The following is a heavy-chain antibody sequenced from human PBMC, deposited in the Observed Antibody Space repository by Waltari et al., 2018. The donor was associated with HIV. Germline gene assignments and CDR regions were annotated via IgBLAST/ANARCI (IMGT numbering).Heavy chain of an antibody. D-gene: IGHD4-17*01. CDR1: GFMVRLFS. CDR3: VRDRTSETTGDFDD. Sequence: EVRVVESGGGVVKLGGSLRLSCVGSGFMVRLFSMTWVRQAPGKGLEGVSSISRNSVYEYYPEGLKCRVTVTRDNAKASVFLQLEKMRVEDTGIYFCVRDRTSETTGDFDDRGQGTPVIVSS. CDR2: ISRNSVYE. V-gene: IGHV3-21*01. J-gene: IGHJ4*02.